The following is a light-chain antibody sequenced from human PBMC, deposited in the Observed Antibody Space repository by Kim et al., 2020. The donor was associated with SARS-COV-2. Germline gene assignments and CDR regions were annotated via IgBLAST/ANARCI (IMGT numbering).Light chain of an antibody. CDR1: QSVSSSY. CDR3: QQYESSPPLT. CDR2: ATS. V-gene: IGKV3-20*01. Sequence: DIVLTQSPGTLSLSPGERATLSCRASQSVSSSYLAWYQQKPGQAPKLLIYATSSRATGIPDRFSGSGSGTDFTLTISRLEPEDFAVYYCQQYESSPPLTFGGGTKVDIK. J-gene: IGKJ4*01.